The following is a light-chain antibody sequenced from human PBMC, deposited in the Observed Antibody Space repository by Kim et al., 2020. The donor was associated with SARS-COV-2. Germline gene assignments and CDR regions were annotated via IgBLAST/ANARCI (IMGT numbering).Light chain of an antibody. CDR3: QTWGTGIQV. Sequence: QLVLTQSPSASASLGASVKLTCTLSSGHSSYAIAWHQQQPEKGPRYLMKVNSDGSHSKGGGIPDRFSGSSSGTERYLTISSLQSEDEADYYCQTWGTGIQVFGGGTQLTVL. V-gene: IGLV4-69*01. J-gene: IGLJ2*01. CDR1: SGHSSYA. CDR2: VNSDGSH.